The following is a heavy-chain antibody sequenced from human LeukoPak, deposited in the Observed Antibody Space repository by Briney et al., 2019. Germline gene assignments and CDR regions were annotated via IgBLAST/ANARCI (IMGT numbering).Heavy chain of an antibody. V-gene: IGHV1-2*02. CDR1: GYTFTGYY. D-gene: IGHD6-13*01. CDR3: ARDKGYSSSWYSQNWFDP. J-gene: IGHJ5*02. CDR2: INPNSGGT. Sequence: ASVKVSCKASGYTFTGYYMHWVRQAPGQGLEWMGWINPNSGGTNYAQKFQGRVTMTRDTSASTAYMELSSLRSEDTAVYYCARDKGYSSSWYSQNWFDPWGQGTLVTVSS.